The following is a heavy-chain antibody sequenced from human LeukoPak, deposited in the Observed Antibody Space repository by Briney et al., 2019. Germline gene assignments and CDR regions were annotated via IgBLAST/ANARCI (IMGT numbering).Heavy chain of an antibody. Sequence: SETLSLTCTVSGGSISNSNYYWGWTRQPPGKGLEWIGSIYYSGSTYYNPSLKSRVTISVDTSKNQFSLKLSSVTAADTAVYYCARVSTSGKLLWFGETLFDYWGQGTLVTVSS. D-gene: IGHD3-10*01. CDR3: ARVSTSGKLLWFGETLFDY. V-gene: IGHV4-39*07. CDR2: IYYSGST. J-gene: IGHJ4*02. CDR1: GGSISNSNYY.